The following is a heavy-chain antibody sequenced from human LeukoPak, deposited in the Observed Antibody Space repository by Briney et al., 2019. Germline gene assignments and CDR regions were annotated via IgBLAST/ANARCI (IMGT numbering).Heavy chain of an antibody. CDR2: IIPIFGTA. CDR3: AKDPPFDCSSTSCYLRDAFDI. V-gene: IGHV1-69*13. CDR1: GGTFSSYA. D-gene: IGHD2-2*01. J-gene: IGHJ3*02. Sequence: GASVKVSCKASGGTFSSYAISWVRQAPGQGLEWMGGIIPIFGTANYAQKFQGRVTITADESTSTAYMELSSLRSEDTAVYYCAKDPPFDCSSTSCYLRDAFDIWGQGTMVTVSS.